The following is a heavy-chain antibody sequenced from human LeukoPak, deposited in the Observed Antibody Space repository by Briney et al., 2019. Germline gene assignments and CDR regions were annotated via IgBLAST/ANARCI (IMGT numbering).Heavy chain of an antibody. D-gene: IGHD2-2*01. J-gene: IGHJ6*03. CDR3: ARQRTSCYLRPSFPSSCYYMDV. CDR2: IYYSGST. V-gene: IGHV4-59*01. Sequence: SETLSLTCTVSGGSISSYYWSWIRQPPGKGLEWIGYIYYSGSTNYNLSLKSRVTISVDTSKNQFSLKLSSVTAADTAVYYCARQRTSCYLRPSFPSSCYYMDVWGKGTTVTVSS. CDR1: GGSISSYY.